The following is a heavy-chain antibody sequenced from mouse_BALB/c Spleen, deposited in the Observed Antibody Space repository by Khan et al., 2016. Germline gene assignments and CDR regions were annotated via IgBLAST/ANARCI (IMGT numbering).Heavy chain of an antibody. D-gene: IGHD1-1*01. CDR2: IYPGDGDT. J-gene: IGHJ2*01. CDR1: GYTFTSYW. V-gene: IGHV1-87*01. Sequence: QVQLQQSGAELARPGASVKLSCKASGYTFTSYWMQWVKQRPGQGLEWIGAIYPGDGDTRYTQKFKGKATLTADKSSSTAYIQISSLASEDSAVYYCASYYGSSYDYFDYWGQGTTLTVSS. CDR3: ASYYGSSYDYFDY.